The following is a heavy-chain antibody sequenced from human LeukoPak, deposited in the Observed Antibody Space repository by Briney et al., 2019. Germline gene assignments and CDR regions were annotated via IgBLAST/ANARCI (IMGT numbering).Heavy chain of an antibody. V-gene: IGHV4-61*02. D-gene: IGHD3-22*01. Sequence: SETLSLTCTVCGGSISSATYYWTWIRQPAGKGLEWIGRIYTRGSTNYNPSLKSRVTISVDTSKNQFSLKLSSVTAADTAVYYCAREKIGYYDGSGRGWIDPWGQGTLVTVSS. CDR3: AREKIGYYDGSGRGWIDP. J-gene: IGHJ5*02. CDR1: GGSISSATYY. CDR2: IYTRGST.